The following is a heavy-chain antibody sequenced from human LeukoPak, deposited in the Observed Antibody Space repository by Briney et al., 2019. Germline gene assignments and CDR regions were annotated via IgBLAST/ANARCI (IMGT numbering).Heavy chain of an antibody. CDR3: ARVGESTVSWYFDY. D-gene: IGHD4-11*01. V-gene: IGHV1-8*01. Sequence: GASVKVSCKASGYTFTSYDINWVRQATGQGLEWMGWMNPNSGNTGYAQKFQGRVTMTRNTSISTAYMELSSLRSEDTAVYYCARVGESTVSWYFDYWGQGTLVTVSS. CDR1: GYTFTSYD. CDR2: MNPNSGNT. J-gene: IGHJ4*02.